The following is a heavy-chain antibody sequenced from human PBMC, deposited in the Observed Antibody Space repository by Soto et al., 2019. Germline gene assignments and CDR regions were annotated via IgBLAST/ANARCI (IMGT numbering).Heavy chain of an antibody. CDR2: ISYHGSDQ. Sequence: QVQLVESGGGVVQPGRSLRLSCAASGFTFSSYGMHWVRQAPGKGLEWVAVISYHGSDQYYADSVKGRYTISRDNSKKTVHLQMNSLRAEVTVVYFWAKEVCYYYGRRGVDAFDIWGQGTVVTVSS. V-gene: IGHV3-30*18. CDR1: GFTFSSYG. D-gene: IGHD3-10*01. J-gene: IGHJ3*02. CDR3: AKEVCYYYGRRGVDAFDI.